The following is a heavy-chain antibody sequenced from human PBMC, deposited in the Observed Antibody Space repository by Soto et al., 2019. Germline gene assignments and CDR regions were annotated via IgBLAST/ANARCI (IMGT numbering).Heavy chain of an antibody. CDR3: VRRLEWLRIY. V-gene: IGHV1-8*01. D-gene: IGHD5-12*01. J-gene: IGHJ4*02. Sequence: QVQLVQSGAEVKKPGASVKGSCKATGYTFTTYDINWVRQATGQGLEWMGWMNPNSGDTGYAQKFQGRVTMTRDTSISTAYMELSTLTSEDTPVYYCVRRLEWLRIYWGQGTLVTVSS. CDR2: MNPNSGDT. CDR1: GYTFTTYD.